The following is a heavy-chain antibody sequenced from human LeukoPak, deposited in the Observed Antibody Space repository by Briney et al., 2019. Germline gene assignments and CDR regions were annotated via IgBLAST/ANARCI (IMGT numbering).Heavy chain of an antibody. D-gene: IGHD2-15*01. CDR3: ARVDCSGCSCYSLFDY. J-gene: IGHJ4*02. CDR2: ISAYNGDT. Sequence: ASVKVSCKASGYTFTSYGISWVRQAPGQGLEWMGWISAYNGDTNYAQKLQGRVTMTTDTSTSTAYMELRSLRSDDTAVYYCARVDCSGCSCYSLFDYWRQGTLVAVSS. V-gene: IGHV1-18*01. CDR1: GYTFTSYG.